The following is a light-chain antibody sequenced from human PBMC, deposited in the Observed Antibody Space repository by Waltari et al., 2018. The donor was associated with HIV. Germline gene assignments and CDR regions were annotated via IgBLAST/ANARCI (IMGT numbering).Light chain of an antibody. V-gene: IGLV2-8*01. J-gene: IGLJ3*02. Sequence: QSALTQPPSASGSPGQSVTISCTGTSSDVGGSKYVSWYQQHPGKAPKLMIKEVNKRPSGVPDRFSGSKSANTASLTVSGLQADDEADYYCNSYAGSNNWVFGGGTKLTVL. CDR3: NSYAGSNNWV. CDR1: SSDVGGSKY. CDR2: EVN.